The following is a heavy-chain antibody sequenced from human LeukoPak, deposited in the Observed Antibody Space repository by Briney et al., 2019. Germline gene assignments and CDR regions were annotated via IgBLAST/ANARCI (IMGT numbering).Heavy chain of an antibody. CDR2: ISYDGTNK. CDR1: GFTFSNYE. V-gene: IGHV3-30*18. J-gene: IGHJ4*02. D-gene: IGHD1-1*01. Sequence: PGGSLRLSCAASGFTFSNYEMHWVRQAPGKGLEWVADISYDGTNKYYADSVKGRFTISRDNSKSTLYLQMNSLRAEDTAVYYGVKENDFVYWGQGTLVTVSS. CDR3: VKENDFVY.